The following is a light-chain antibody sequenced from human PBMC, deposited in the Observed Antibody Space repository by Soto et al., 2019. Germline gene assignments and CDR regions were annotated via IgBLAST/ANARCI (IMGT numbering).Light chain of an antibody. CDR3: AAWDDTLKNYV. Sequence: QRVTISCSGSRSSIGSTYVYWFQQLSGTAPKLLIYRNSQRPSGVPDRLSGSKSGTSASLAISGLRSEDEADYYCAAWDDTLKNYVLGNGTKVT. CDR1: RSSIGSTY. CDR2: RNS. V-gene: IGLV1-47*01. J-gene: IGLJ1*01.